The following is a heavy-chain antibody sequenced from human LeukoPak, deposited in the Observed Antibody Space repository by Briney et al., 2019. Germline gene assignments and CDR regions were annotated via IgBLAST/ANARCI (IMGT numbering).Heavy chain of an antibody. D-gene: IGHD6-19*01. CDR3: VRVGSGATRADTLDL. Sequence: PGGSLRLSCAASGFTFSAYSMNWVRQAPGERLEWVSSIGAAGGHIYYTDSMKGRFTISRDSAKSSLFLQMNSLRAEDTGIYYCVRVGSGATRADTLDLWGQGTMVTVSS. J-gene: IGHJ3*01. CDR2: IGAAGGHI. CDR1: GFTFSAYS. V-gene: IGHV3-21*01.